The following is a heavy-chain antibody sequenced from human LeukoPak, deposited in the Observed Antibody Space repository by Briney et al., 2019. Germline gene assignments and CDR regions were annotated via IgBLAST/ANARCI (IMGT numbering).Heavy chain of an antibody. CDR1: GFTFSRYD. V-gene: IGHV3-33*05. D-gene: IGHD2-21*02. CDR3: AREASDFDYYGMDV. J-gene: IGHJ6*02. CDR2: TSYDGTNK. Sequence: GWPLRLSCAASGFTFSRYDMHWVRQAPGKGLEWVAFTSYDGTNKYYADSVKGRFTISRDNSENTLYLQMNSLRAEDTAVYYCAREASDFDYYGMDVWGQGTTVTVSS.